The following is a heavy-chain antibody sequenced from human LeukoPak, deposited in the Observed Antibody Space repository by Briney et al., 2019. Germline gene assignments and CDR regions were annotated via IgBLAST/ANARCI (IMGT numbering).Heavy chain of an antibody. D-gene: IGHD6-6*01. CDR2: IYPGDSDT. Sequence: GESLKISCKGSGYSFTSYWIGWVRQMPGKGLEWMGIIYPGDSDTIYSPSFQDQVRISADKSISTAYLQWSSLKASDTAMYYCARHRSRTSSSYDYWGQGTLVTVSS. V-gene: IGHV5-51*01. CDR3: ARHRSRTSSSYDY. J-gene: IGHJ4*02. CDR1: GYSFTSYW.